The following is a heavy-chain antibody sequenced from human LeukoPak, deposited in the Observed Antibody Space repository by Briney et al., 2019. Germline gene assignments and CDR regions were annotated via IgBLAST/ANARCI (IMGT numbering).Heavy chain of an antibody. Sequence: GPSVKVSCKASRYTFTSYYIKWARQATGQGLEWMGWMNPNSGNTGYAQKFQGRVTMTRNTSISTAYMELSSLRSEDTAVYYCATSGWYFDYWGQGTLVTVSS. V-gene: IGHV1-8*01. D-gene: IGHD6-19*01. CDR3: ATSGWYFDY. CDR1: RYTFTSYY. CDR2: MNPNSGNT. J-gene: IGHJ4*02.